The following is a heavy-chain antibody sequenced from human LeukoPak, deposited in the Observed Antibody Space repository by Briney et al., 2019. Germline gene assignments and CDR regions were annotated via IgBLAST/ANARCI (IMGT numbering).Heavy chain of an antibody. V-gene: IGHV4-39*07. Sequence: SETLSLTCTVSGGSISSGGYYWGWIRQPPGKGLEWIGSIYYSGSTYYNPSLKSRVTISVDTSKNQFSPKLSSVTAADTAVYYCARGYYYDSSGYYYPPSGWGQGTLVTVSS. CDR2: IYYSGST. D-gene: IGHD3-22*01. CDR3: ARGYYYDSSGYYYPPSG. CDR1: GGSISSGGYY. J-gene: IGHJ4*02.